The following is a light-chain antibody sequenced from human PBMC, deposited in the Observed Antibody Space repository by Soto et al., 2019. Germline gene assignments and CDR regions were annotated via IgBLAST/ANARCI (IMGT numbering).Light chain of an antibody. CDR2: DVS. CDR3: SSYTGTNTVV. Sequence: QSVLTQPASVSGSPGQSITISCTGTSSDVGGYNYVSWYQQHPGKAPKLMIYDVSNRPSGVSNRFSGSKSGNTASLTISGLQAEDEADYYCSSYTGTNTVVFGGGTKLTVL. V-gene: IGLV2-14*01. CDR1: SSDVGGYNY. J-gene: IGLJ2*01.